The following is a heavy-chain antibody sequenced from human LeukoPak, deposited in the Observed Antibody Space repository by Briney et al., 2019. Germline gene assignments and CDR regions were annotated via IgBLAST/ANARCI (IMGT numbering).Heavy chain of an antibody. CDR3: ASYGDYVGYFDY. Sequence: SETLSLTCTVSGGSISSGDYYWSWIRQPPGKGLEWIGYIYYSGSTYYNPSLKSRVTISVDTSKKQFSLKLSSVTAADTAVYYCASYGDYVGYFDYWGQGTLVTVSS. J-gene: IGHJ4*02. CDR2: IYYSGST. CDR1: GGSISSGDYY. D-gene: IGHD4-17*01. V-gene: IGHV4-30-4*01.